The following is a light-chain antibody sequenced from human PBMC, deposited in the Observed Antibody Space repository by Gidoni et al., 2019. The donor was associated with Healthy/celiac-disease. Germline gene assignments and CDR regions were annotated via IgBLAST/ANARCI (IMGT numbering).Light chain of an antibody. CDR1: QSVSGS. Sequence: DIVSTQPPATLSLSPGERATLSCRASQSVSGSLAWYQHKPGQAPKLLIYDTSNRATGIPARFSGSGSGTDFTLTISGLEPEDFAVYYCQQRSNWPLTFGGGTKVEIK. CDR2: DTS. CDR3: QQRSNWPLT. J-gene: IGKJ4*01. V-gene: IGKV3-11*01.